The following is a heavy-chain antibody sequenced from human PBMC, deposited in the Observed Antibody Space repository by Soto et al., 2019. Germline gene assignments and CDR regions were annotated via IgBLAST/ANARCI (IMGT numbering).Heavy chain of an antibody. Sequence: GASVKVSCKTSGDTFNNYAVTWVRQAPGQGLEWVGAIVPLFGTTFYAQTLQDRVTITADRSTTTVYMELTSLRSEDTAVYFCSRDIPGPLIVDEDWFAPWGQGTLVTVSS. CDR3: SRDIPGPLIVDEDWFAP. J-gene: IGHJ5*02. D-gene: IGHD2-21*01. CDR1: GDTFNNYA. V-gene: IGHV1-69*06. CDR2: IVPLFGTT.